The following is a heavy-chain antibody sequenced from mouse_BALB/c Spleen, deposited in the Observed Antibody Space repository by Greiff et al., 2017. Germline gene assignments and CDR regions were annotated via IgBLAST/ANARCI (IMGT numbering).Heavy chain of an antibody. J-gene: IGHJ3*01. Sequence: EVNVVESGGDLVKPGGSLKLSCAASGFTFSSYGMSWVRQTPDKRLEWVATISSGGSYTYYPDSVKGRFTISRDNAKNTLYLQMSSLKSEDTAMYYCARRGYDPFAYWGQGTLVTVSA. CDR2: ISSGGSYT. CDR1: GFTFSSYG. D-gene: IGHD2-2*01. CDR3: ARRGYDPFAY. V-gene: IGHV5-6*02.